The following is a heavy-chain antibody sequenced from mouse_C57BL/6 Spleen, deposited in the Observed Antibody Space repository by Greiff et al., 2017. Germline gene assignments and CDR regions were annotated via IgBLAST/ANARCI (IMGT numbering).Heavy chain of an antibody. Sequence: EVQLVESGGGLVKPGGSLKLSCAASGFTFSSYAMSWVRQTPEKRLEWVATISDGGSYTYYPDNVKGRFTISRDNAKNNLYLQMSHLKSEDTAMYYCARERNGNYVLYWYFDVWGTGTTVTVSS. CDR1: GFTFSSYA. J-gene: IGHJ1*03. D-gene: IGHD2-1*01. CDR2: ISDGGSYT. V-gene: IGHV5-4*01. CDR3: ARERNGNYVLYWYFDV.